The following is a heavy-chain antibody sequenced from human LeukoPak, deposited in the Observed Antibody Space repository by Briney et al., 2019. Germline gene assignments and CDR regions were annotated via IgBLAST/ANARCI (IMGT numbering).Heavy chain of an antibody. J-gene: IGHJ5*02. CDR3: ATRIYDFTSNWFDP. Sequence: ASVRVSCKVSGYTLTELSMHWVRQAPGKGLEWMGGFDPEDGETIYAQKFQGRVTMTEDTSTDTAYMELSSLRSEDTAVYYCATRIYDFTSNWFDPWGQGTLVTVSS. V-gene: IGHV1-24*01. CDR1: GYTLTELS. D-gene: IGHD3-3*01. CDR2: FDPEDGET.